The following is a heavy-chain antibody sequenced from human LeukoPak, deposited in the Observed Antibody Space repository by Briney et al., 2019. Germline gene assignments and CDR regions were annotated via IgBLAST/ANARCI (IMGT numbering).Heavy chain of an antibody. J-gene: IGHJ4*02. V-gene: IGHV3-73*01. CDR2: IRSKANSYAT. Sequence: PGGSLRLSCAASGFTFSGSAMHWVRQASGKGLEWVGRIRSKANSYATAYAASVKGRFTISRDDSKNTAHLQMNSLKTEDTAVYYCTRPGGWLPISDYWGQGTLVTVSS. D-gene: IGHD5-24*01. CDR3: TRPGGWLPISDY. CDR1: GFTFSGSA.